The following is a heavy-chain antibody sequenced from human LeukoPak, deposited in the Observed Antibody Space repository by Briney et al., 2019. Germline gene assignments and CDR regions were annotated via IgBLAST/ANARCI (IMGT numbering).Heavy chain of an antibody. V-gene: IGHV3-11*04. CDR2: ISSSGSTI. CDR1: GFTFSDYY. CDR3: ARDQLAFYDFWSGLSPPHDAFDI. Sequence: PGGSLRLSCAASGFTFSDYYMSWIRQAPGKGLEWVSYISSSGSTIYYADSVKGRFTISRDNAKNSLYLQMNSLRAEDTAVYYCARDQLAFYDFWSGLSPPHDAFDIWGQGTMVTVSS. J-gene: IGHJ3*02. D-gene: IGHD3-3*01.